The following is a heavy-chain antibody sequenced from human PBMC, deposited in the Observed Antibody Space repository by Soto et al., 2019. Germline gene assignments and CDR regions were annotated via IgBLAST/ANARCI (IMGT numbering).Heavy chain of an antibody. CDR3: AHTIHNSSSWYILCFDY. V-gene: IGHV2-5*01. D-gene: IGHD6-13*01. Sequence: SGPTLVNPTQTLALTFTFSGFSLSTNGVGVGWIRQPPGKALEWLALIYWNDDKRYSPSLKSRLTITKDTSKNQVVLTMTNMDPVDTATYYCAHTIHNSSSWYILCFDYWGQGTLVTVSS. CDR2: IYWNDDK. CDR1: GFSLSTNGVG. J-gene: IGHJ4*02.